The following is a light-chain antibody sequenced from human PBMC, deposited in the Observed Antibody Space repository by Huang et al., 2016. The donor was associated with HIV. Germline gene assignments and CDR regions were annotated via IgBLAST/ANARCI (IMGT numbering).Light chain of an antibody. J-gene: IGKJ1*01. V-gene: IGKV1-5*03. CDR3: QQYSGSST. CDR2: KAS. CDR1: QTINSW. Sequence: DIQMAQSPSTLSASVGDRVTITCRASQTINSWLDWYQQKPGKAPKLLIYKASTLETGVPSRFSGSGSGTEFTLTLSSLQPDDFATYYCQQYSGSSTFGQGTKVEMK.